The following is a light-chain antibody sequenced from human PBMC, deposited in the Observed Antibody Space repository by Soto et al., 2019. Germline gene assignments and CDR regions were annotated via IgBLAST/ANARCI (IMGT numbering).Light chain of an antibody. CDR1: SSDVGGYNY. Sequence: QSALTQPASVSGSPGQSITISCTGTSSDVGGYNYVSWYQQHPGKAPKLMIYDVSNRPSGVSNRFSGSKSGNTASLTISGXXXXXXXXXXCSSYTSSSTLYVFGTGTKLTVL. J-gene: IGLJ1*01. CDR3: SSYTSSSTLYV. CDR2: DVS. V-gene: IGLV2-14*03.